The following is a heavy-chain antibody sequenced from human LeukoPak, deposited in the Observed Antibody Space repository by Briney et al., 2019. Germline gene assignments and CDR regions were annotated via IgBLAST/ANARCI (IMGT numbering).Heavy chain of an antibody. CDR1: GGSISSYY. V-gene: IGHV4-59*08. Sequence: SETLSLTCTVSGGSISSYYWSWIRQPPGKGLERIGYIYYSGSTNYNPSLKSRVTMSVDTSKNQFSLKLSSVTAADTAVYYCARHLTYYDYVWGSYRYYYFDYWGQGTLVTVSS. CDR2: IYYSGST. D-gene: IGHD3-16*02. CDR3: ARHLTYYDYVWGSYRYYYFDY. J-gene: IGHJ4*02.